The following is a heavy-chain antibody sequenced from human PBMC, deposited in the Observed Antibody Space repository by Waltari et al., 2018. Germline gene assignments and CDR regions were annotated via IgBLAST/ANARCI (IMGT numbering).Heavy chain of an antibody. Sequence: QVQLQESGPGLVKPSGTLSLTCVVSGASISSNYWLSWVRQSPGKGLEWIGQIHPSGRTSSTPALQSRVSVSRDKSKNQFSLRLYFVSDADTAVYYCAADRGNGLYFDYWGQGTLVTVSS. CDR2: IHPSGRT. CDR3: AADRGNGLYFDY. J-gene: IGHJ4*02. D-gene: IGHD2-15*01. V-gene: IGHV4-4*02. CDR1: GASISSNYW.